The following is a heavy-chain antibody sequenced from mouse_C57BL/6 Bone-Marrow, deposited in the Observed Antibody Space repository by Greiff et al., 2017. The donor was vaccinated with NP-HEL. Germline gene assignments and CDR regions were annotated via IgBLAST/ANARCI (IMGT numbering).Heavy chain of an antibody. CDR1: GYTFTSYG. Sequence: VHLVESGAELARPGASVKLSCKASGYTFTSYGISWVKQRTGQGLEWIGEIYPRSGNTYYNEKFKGKATLTADKSSSTAYMELRSLTSEDSAVYFCARGTVVAPFDYWGQGTTLTVSS. CDR3: ARGTVVAPFDY. J-gene: IGHJ2*01. CDR2: IYPRSGNT. D-gene: IGHD1-1*01. V-gene: IGHV1-81*01.